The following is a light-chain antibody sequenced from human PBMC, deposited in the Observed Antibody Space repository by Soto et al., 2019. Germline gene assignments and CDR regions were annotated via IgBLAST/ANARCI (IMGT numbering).Light chain of an antibody. CDR3: QHYGGSPPRGT. CDR2: GAS. CDR1: QSVNDNH. Sequence: EVVLTQSPGTLSLSPGARATLSCRASQSVNDNHLAWYQQKGGQAPRLLIYGASTRATGVPERFSGSGFGTADSIIINRLEPEDFALYYCQHYGGSPPRGTFGPGTKVEI. V-gene: IGKV3-20*01. J-gene: IGKJ3*01.